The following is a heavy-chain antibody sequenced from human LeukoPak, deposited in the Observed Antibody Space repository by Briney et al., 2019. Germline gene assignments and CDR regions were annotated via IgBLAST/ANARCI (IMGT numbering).Heavy chain of an antibody. V-gene: IGHV3-30*04. CDR2: ISFDGTDA. CDR1: GFTFSSYA. CDR3: ARDSGYAFDI. D-gene: IGHD1-26*01. Sequence: GGSLRLSCAASGFTFSSYAIHWVRQAPGKGLEWVAVISFDGTDAFYADSVKGRFTISRDNSKNTLYLQMNSLRADDTAVYYCARDSGYAFDIWGQGTMVTVSS. J-gene: IGHJ3*02.